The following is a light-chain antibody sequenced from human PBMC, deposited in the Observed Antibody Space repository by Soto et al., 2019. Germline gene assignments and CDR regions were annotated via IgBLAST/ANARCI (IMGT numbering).Light chain of an antibody. Sequence: IQLTQSPSSLSASVGDRVTITCRASQDISSYLAWYHQKPRKAPKLLIYAAYTLQRGAPSRVSGSGSGTDFTLTISSLQPEEFATYYCQQVKTYPLTFGGGTTVDI. CDR2: AAY. J-gene: IGKJ4*01. CDR3: QQVKTYPLT. V-gene: IGKV1-9*01. CDR1: QDISSY.